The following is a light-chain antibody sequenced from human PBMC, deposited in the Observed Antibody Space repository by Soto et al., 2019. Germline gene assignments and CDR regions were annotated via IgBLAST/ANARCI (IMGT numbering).Light chain of an antibody. CDR2: AAS. V-gene: IGKV3-15*01. Sequence: EIVMTQSPDTLSVSPGGRATLSCRASQDISRDLAWYQQQPGQAPRLLIYAASVRVTGIPGRFSGSGSGTGFTLTISGLQSEDFALYYCQQYNNWPYTFGQGTKLEIK. CDR1: QDISRD. J-gene: IGKJ2*01. CDR3: QQYNNWPYT.